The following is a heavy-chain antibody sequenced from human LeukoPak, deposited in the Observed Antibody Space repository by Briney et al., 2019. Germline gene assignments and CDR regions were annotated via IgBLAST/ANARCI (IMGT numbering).Heavy chain of an antibody. CDR1: GYSISSGYY. CDR2: IYHSGST. J-gene: IGHJ5*02. Sequence: ASETLSLTCAVSGYSISSGYYWGWIRQPPGKGLEWIGSIYHSGSTYYNPSLKSRVTISVDTSKNQFSLKLSSVTAADTAVYYCARAPYDFWSGYYKWFDPWGQGTLVTVSS. V-gene: IGHV4-38-2*01. CDR3: ARAPYDFWSGYYKWFDP. D-gene: IGHD3-3*01.